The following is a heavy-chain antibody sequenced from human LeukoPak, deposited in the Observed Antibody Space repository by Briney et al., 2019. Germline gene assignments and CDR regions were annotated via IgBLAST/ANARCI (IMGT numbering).Heavy chain of an antibody. D-gene: IGHD3-10*01. CDR1: GCTFSTYW. J-gene: IGHJ4*02. CDR3: VRVGGRSSIGGDC. CDR2: IKSDGSNS. V-gene: IGHV3-74*01. Sequence: GGSLGLSCAASGCTFSTYWMHWVRQAPGTGLVWVSRIKSDGSNSNYADCVKGRFTISRDNAKNTLYLQMNSLRAEDTAVYHCVRVGGRSSIGGDCWGQGTLVTVSS.